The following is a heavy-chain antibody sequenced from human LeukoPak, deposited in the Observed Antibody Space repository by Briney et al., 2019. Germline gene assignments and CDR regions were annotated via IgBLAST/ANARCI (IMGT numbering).Heavy chain of an antibody. CDR1: GGTFSSYA. CDR3: AREYYGSGSYFEEVDV. J-gene: IGHJ6*02. CDR2: IIPILGIA. Sequence: SVKVSCKASGGTFSSYAISWVRQAPGQGLEWMGRIIPILGIANYAQKFQGRVTITADKSTSTAYMELSSLRSGDTAVYYCAREYYGSGSYFEEVDVWGQGTTVTVSS. V-gene: IGHV1-69*04. D-gene: IGHD3-10*01.